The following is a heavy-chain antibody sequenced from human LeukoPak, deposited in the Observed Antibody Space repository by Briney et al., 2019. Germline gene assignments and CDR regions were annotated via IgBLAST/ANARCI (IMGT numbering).Heavy chain of an antibody. Sequence: GRSLRLSCSASGFTFTTYSMYWVRQAPGKGLEYVSAISNNGDNTYYADSVKGRFTISRDNSKSTLYLQLSSLRAEDTAVYSCVKGWVRGVMNYWGQGTLVTVSS. J-gene: IGHJ4*02. CDR2: ISNNGDNT. D-gene: IGHD3-10*01. V-gene: IGHV3-64D*06. CDR3: VKGWVRGVMNY. CDR1: GFTFTTYS.